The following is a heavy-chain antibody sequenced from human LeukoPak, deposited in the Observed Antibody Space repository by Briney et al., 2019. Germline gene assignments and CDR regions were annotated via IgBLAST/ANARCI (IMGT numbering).Heavy chain of an antibody. D-gene: IGHD3-10*01. V-gene: IGHV1-2*02. CDR1: GYSFTGYF. Sequence: ASVKVSRKTSGYSFTGYFMHWVRQAPGQGLEWMGWINPNSADTKHAQRFQGRVTMTRDTSINTAYMELRRLTSDDTAVYYCARVPSMIRGVVNYGMDVWGQGATVTVSS. CDR2: INPNSADT. J-gene: IGHJ6*02. CDR3: ARVPSMIRGVVNYGMDV.